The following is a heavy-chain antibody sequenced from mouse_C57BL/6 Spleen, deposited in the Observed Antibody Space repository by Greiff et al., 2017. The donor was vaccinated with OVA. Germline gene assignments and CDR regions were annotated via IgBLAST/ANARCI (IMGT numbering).Heavy chain of an antibody. J-gene: IGHJ2*01. CDR2: IDPENGDT. Sequence: SGAELVRPGASVKLSCTASGFNIKDDYMHWVKQRPEQGLEWIGWIDPENGDTEYASKFQGKATITADTSSNTAYLQLSSLTSEDTAVYYCTTRTLYFDYWGQGTTLTVSS. CDR3: TTRTLYFDY. V-gene: IGHV14-4*01. CDR1: GFNIKDDY.